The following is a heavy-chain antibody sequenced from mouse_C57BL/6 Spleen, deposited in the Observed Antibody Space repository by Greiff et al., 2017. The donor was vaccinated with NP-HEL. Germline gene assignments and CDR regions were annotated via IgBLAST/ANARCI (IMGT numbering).Heavy chain of an antibody. CDR1: GFTFTDYY. V-gene: IGHV7-3*01. CDR2: IRNKANGYTT. J-gene: IGHJ3*01. Sequence: EVKLVESGGGLVQPGGSLSLSCAASGFTFTDYYMSWVRQPPGKALEWLGFIRNKANGYTTEYSASVKVRFTISRDNSQSILYLQMNALRAEDSATYYCARSFYDGYPFAYWGQGTLVTVSA. D-gene: IGHD2-3*01. CDR3: ARSFYDGYPFAY.